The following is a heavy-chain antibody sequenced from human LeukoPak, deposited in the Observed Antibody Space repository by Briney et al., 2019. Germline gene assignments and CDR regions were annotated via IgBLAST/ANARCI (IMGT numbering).Heavy chain of an antibody. V-gene: IGHV1-18*01. CDR2: ISAYNGNT. D-gene: IGHD2-21*02. CDR1: GYTFTSYG. J-gene: IGHJ4*02. CDR3: ARTFEVVTAIKNLEAGY. Sequence: ASVKVSCTASGYTFTSYGISWVRQAPGQGLEWMGWISAYNGNTNYAQKPQGRVTMTTDTSTSTAYMELRSLRSDDTAVYYCARTFEVVTAIKNLEAGYWGQGTLVTVSS.